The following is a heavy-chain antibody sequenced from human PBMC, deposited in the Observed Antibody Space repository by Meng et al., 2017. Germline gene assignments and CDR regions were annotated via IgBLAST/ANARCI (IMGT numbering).Heavy chain of an antibody. CDR2: ISYDGSNR. J-gene: IGHJ4*02. Sequence: QGQLGESGGGVVQPGRSLRLSCAASGFTFSSYAMHWVRQAPGKGLEWVAVISYDGSNRYYADSVKGRFTISRDNSKNTLYLQMNSLRAEDTAVYYCASMGYWGQGTLVTVSS. CDR3: ASMGY. D-gene: IGHD3-10*01. CDR1: GFTFSSYA. V-gene: IGHV3-30*01.